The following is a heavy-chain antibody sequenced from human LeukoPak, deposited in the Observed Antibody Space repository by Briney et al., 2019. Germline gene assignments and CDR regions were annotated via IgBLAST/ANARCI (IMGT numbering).Heavy chain of an antibody. D-gene: IGHD3-10*01. CDR2: IFYRGGT. CDR1: GGSISRYY. CDR3: AKSNGYGLVDI. J-gene: IGHJ3*02. Sequence: SETLSLTCTVSGGSISRYYWSWIRQPPGKGLEWIGNIFYRGGTYYSPSLKSRVTISLDTSRNQFSLNLNSVTAADTAVYYCAKSNGYGLVDIWGQGTMVTVSS. V-gene: IGHV4-59*12.